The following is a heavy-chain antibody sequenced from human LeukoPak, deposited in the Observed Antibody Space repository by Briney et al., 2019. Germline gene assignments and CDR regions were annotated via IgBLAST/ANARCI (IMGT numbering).Heavy chain of an antibody. Sequence: SETLSLTCTVSGVSMSDFQWSWVRQSPEKGLEWIGCINTKGETNYNPSLKSRVFTSVDTSKSQFSLRLTSVTAADTAVYYCATSNDAKIAPFDHWGQGALVTVSS. D-gene: IGHD2-8*01. CDR1: GVSMSDFQ. J-gene: IGHJ4*02. V-gene: IGHV4-4*09. CDR3: ATSNDAKIAPFDH. CDR2: INTKGET.